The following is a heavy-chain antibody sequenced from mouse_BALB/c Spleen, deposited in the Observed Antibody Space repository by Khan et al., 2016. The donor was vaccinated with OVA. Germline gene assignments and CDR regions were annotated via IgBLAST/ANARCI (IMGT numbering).Heavy chain of an antibody. CDR3: ARRSSFYYAMDY. CDR1: GFNIKDTY. CDR2: IDPANGNT. J-gene: IGHJ4*01. V-gene: IGHV14-3*02. D-gene: IGHD1-1*01. Sequence: VQLQQSGAELVKPGASVKLSCTASGFNIKDTYMHWVKQRPEQGLEWIGRIDPANGNTKYDPKFQGKATKTQDTSSNTAYLQLSSMTSEDTAVYYCARRSSFYYAMDYWGQGTSVTVSS.